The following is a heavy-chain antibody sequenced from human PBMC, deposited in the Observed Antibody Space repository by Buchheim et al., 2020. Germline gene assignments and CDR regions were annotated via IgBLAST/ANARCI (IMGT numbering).Heavy chain of an antibody. J-gene: IGHJ4*02. CDR2: IIQDGSEK. V-gene: IGHV3-7*01. CDR3: AREKDCSGGSCYGSADY. D-gene: IGHD2-15*01. Sequence: EVQLVESGGGLVQPGGSLRLSCAASGFTFSSYWMSWVRQAPGKGLEWVANIIQDGSEKYYVDSVKGRFTISRDDAKNSLYLQMNSLRAEDTAVHYCAREKDCSGGSCYGSADYWGQGTL. CDR1: GFTFSSYW.